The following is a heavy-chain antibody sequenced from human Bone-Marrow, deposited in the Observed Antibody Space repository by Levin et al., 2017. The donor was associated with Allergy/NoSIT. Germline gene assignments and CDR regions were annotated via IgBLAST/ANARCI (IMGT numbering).Heavy chain of an antibody. CDR3: TREAYYGSGTSIDYDY. D-gene: IGHD3-10*01. J-gene: IGHJ4*02. V-gene: IGHV3-49*03. CDR2: IRGRDYLATT. CDR1: GFDFGDYA. Sequence: GESLKISCTGSGFDFGDYALNWFRQSPGRGLEWVGLIRGRDYLATTEYAASVTGRFIISRDDSRSVASLQMNSLRTEDTAVYYCTREAYYGSGTSIDYDYWGQGTLVTVSS.